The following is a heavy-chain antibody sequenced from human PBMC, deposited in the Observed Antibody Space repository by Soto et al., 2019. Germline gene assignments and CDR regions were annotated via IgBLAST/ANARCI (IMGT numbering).Heavy chain of an antibody. V-gene: IGHV3-23*01. J-gene: IGHJ2*01. D-gene: IGHD4-17*01. CDR3: AKMARIGDYGWYFDL. Sequence: EVQLLESGGGLVQPGGSLRLSCAASGFTFSSYAMSWVRQAPGKGLEWVSAISGSGGSTYYADSVKGRFTISRDNSXXTLYLQMNSLRAEDTAVYYCAKMARIGDYGWYFDLWGRGTLVTVSS. CDR2: ISGSGGST. CDR1: GFTFSSYA.